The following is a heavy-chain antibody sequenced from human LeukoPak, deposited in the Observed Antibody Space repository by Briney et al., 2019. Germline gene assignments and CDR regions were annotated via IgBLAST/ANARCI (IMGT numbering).Heavy chain of an antibody. CDR1: GFTFGSYS. CDR3: GRPVVARFDH. Sequence: PGGSLRLSCAASGFTFGSYSMNGVRQAPGKGLEWVSSISSSSSYIYYADSVKGRFTISRDNAKNSLYLQMNSLRAEDTAVYYCGRPVVARFDHWGQGTLVTVSS. V-gene: IGHV3-21*01. CDR2: ISSSSSYI. J-gene: IGHJ5*02. D-gene: IGHD2-15*01.